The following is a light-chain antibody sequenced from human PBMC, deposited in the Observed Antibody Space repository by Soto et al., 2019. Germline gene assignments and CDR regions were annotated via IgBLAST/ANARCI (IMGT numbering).Light chain of an antibody. Sequence: EIVMTQSPATLFLSTGQRATLSCRASQSVGTNLAWYQQQPGQAPRLLIYGASTRATGIPARFSASGSGTDFTLTISSLYSEDFAVYYCQQYLQWPRTFCQGTKGDIK. J-gene: IGKJ1*01. CDR1: QSVGTN. CDR3: QQYLQWPRT. CDR2: GAS. V-gene: IGKV3-15*01.